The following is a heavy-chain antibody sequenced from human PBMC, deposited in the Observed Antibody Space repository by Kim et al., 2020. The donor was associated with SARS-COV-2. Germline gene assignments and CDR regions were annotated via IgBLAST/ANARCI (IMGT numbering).Heavy chain of an antibody. Sequence: GGSLRLSCAASGFTFSSCAIHWVRQAPGKGLEWVAVISYDGSNKNYADSVKGRFTISRDNSKNTLYLQMNSLRAEDTALYYCARAPWSRLRGLTYSYYGMDVWGPETTVTVSS. J-gene: IGHJ6*02. CDR1: GFTFSSCA. D-gene: IGHD3-10*01. CDR3: ARAPWSRLRGLTYSYYGMDV. CDR2: ISYDGSNK. V-gene: IGHV3-30-3*01.